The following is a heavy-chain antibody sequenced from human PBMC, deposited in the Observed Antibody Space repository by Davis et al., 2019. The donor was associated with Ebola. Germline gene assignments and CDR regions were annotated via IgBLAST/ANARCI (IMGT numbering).Heavy chain of an antibody. D-gene: IGHD6-13*01. V-gene: IGHV4-38-2*02. CDR2: IYHDGST. CDR1: AYSISSAYY. Sequence: SETLSLTCTVSAYSISSAYYWGWIRQPPGKGLEWIGSIYHDGSTYYNPSLKSRVTISVDTSKNQFSLKLSSVTAADTAVYYCARKGQQLAPGGMDVWGQGTTVTVSS. J-gene: IGHJ6*02. CDR3: ARKGQQLAPGGMDV.